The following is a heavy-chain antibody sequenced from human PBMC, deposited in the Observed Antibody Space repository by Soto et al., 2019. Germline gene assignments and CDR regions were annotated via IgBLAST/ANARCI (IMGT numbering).Heavy chain of an antibody. CDR2: ISSSSSYT. CDR3: ARGQYCSGGSCTGYYYYYGMDV. V-gene: IGHV3-11*06. J-gene: IGHJ6*02. Sequence: GGSLRLSCAASGCTFSDYYMSWIRQAPGKGLEWVSYISSSSSYTNYADSVKGRFTISRDNAKNSLYLQMNSLRAEDTAVYYCARGQYCSGGSCTGYYYYYGMDVWGQGTTVTVSS. D-gene: IGHD2-15*01. CDR1: GCTFSDYY.